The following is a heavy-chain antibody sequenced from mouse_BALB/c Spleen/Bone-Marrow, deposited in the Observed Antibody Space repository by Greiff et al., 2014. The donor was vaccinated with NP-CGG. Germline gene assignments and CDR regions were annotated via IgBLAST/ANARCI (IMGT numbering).Heavy chain of an antibody. J-gene: IGHJ3*01. V-gene: IGHV14-3*02. CDR3: ARNGNYGAWFAY. CDR1: GFNIKDTY. D-gene: IGHD2-1*01. CDR2: IDPANGNT. Sequence: EVQLQQSGAELVKPGASVKLSCTASGFNIKDTYMHWVKQRPEQGLEWIGRIDPANGNTKYDLKFQGKATITADTSSNTAYLQLSSLTSEDTAVYYCARNGNYGAWFAYWGQGPLVTVSA.